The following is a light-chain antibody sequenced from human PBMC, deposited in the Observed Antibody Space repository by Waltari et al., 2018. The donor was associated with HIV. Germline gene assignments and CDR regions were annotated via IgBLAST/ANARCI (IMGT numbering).Light chain of an antibody. J-gene: IGLJ2*01. CDR3: ASYTSSSTVV. CDR2: DVS. CDR1: SRDVGGYDS. Sequence: HSALTQPASVSGSPGQSLTISCTGTSRDVGGYDSVSWYQHYPGRAPKLMIYDVSHRPSGVANRCAASKSGNTASLTISGLQAEDEADYYCASYTSSSTVVFGGGTKLTVL. V-gene: IGLV2-14*03.